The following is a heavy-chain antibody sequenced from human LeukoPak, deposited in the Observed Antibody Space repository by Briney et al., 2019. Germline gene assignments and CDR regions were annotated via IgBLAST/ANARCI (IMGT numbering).Heavy chain of an antibody. V-gene: IGHV1-2*02. Sequence: ASVKVSCKASGYTFTGYYMHWVRQAPGQGLEWMGWINPNTGGINYAQKFQGRVTMTRDTSISTAYMDLRRLRSDDTAMYYCARAGSSSRWVNDYWGQGTLVTVSS. J-gene: IGHJ4*02. CDR1: GYTFTGYY. CDR3: ARAGSSSRWVNDY. CDR2: INPNTGGI. D-gene: IGHD6-13*01.